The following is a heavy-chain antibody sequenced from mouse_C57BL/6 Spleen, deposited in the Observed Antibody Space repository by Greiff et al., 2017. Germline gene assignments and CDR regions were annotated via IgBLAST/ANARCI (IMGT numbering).Heavy chain of an antibody. V-gene: IGHV1-50*01. CDR1: GYTFTSYW. Sequence: QVQLQQPGAELVKPGASVKLSCKASGYTFTSYWMQWVKQRPGQGLEWIGEIDPSDSYTNYNQKFKGKATLTVDTSSSTAYMQLSSLTSEDSAVYYGARRAGRDYYAMDYWGQGTSVTVSS. CDR2: IDPSDSYT. D-gene: IGHD3-1*01. J-gene: IGHJ4*01. CDR3: ARRAGRDYYAMDY.